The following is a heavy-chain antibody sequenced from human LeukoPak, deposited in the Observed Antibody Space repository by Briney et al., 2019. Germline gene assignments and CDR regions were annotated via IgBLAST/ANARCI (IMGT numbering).Heavy chain of an antibody. CDR1: GGSFSGYY. Sequence: PSETLSLTCAVYGGSFSGYYWSWIRQPPGKGLEWIGEINHSGSTNYNPPLKSRVTISVDTSKNQFSLKLSSVTAADTAVYYCARGYDILTGYYNPFDYWGQGTLVTVSS. CDR2: INHSGST. J-gene: IGHJ4*02. V-gene: IGHV4-34*01. CDR3: ARGYDILTGYYNPFDY. D-gene: IGHD3-9*01.